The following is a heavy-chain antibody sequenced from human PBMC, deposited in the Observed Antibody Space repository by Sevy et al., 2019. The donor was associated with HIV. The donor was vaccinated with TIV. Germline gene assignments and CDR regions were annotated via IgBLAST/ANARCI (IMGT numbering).Heavy chain of an antibody. J-gene: IGHJ5*02. CDR3: ARAGYYYATRVPSPDWFDP. D-gene: IGHD3-22*01. V-gene: IGHV3-74*01. CDR2: INSDGGST. Sequence: GGSLRLSCAASGFTLSPYWMHWVRQAPGKGLVWVSRINSDGGSTTYAGSVKGRFTISRGNVKNTLYLQMNSLTAEDTAVYYCARAGYYYATRVPSPDWFDPWGQGTLVTVSS. CDR1: GFTLSPYW.